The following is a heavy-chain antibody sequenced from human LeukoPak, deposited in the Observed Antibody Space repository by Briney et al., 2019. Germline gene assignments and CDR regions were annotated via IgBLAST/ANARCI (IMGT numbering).Heavy chain of an antibody. J-gene: IGHJ4*02. CDR2: VSYDGTNE. CDR3: PRGSEWDLLGSCDY. Sequence: GGSLRLSCSASGFIFSDYGMHWVRQAPGKGLEWVAVVSYDGTNEFYGDSVKGRFTISRDNSKDTLFLQMNSLRVEDTAVYYCPRGSEWDLLGSCDYWGQGTLVTVSS. CDR1: GFIFSDYG. V-gene: IGHV3-30*03. D-gene: IGHD1-26*01.